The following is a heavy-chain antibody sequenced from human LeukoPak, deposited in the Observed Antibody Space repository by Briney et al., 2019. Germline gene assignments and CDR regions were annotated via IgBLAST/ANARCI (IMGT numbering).Heavy chain of an antibody. V-gene: IGHV4-59*01. CDR2: IYYSGST. J-gene: IGHJ4*02. CDR1: GGSISSYY. CDR3: ARGRSPSDY. Sequence: PSETLSLTCTVSGGSISSYYWSWIRRPPGKGLEWIGYIYYSGSTNYNPSLKSRVTMSVDTSKNQFSLKLSSVTAADTAVYYCARGRSPSDYWGQGTLVTVSS.